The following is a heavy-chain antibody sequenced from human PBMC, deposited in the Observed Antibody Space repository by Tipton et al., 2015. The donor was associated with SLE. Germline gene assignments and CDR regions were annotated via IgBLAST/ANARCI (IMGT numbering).Heavy chain of an antibody. V-gene: IGHV4-61*02. Sequence: TLSLTCTVSGGSISSGSDYWSWIRQPAGKGLEWIGRIYTSGSTNYNPSLKSRVTISVDTSKNQFSLKLSSVTAADTAVYYCARDRRGWYFDLWGRGTLVTVSS. CDR2: IYTSGST. D-gene: IGHD3-10*01. J-gene: IGHJ2*01. CDR1: GGSISSGSDY. CDR3: ARDRRGWYFDL.